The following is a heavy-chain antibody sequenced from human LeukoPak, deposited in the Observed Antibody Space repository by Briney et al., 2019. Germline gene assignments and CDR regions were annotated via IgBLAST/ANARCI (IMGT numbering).Heavy chain of an antibody. J-gene: IGHJ4*02. CDR2: ISSDGSNK. D-gene: IGHD2-2*01. CDR3: AKDAHGVVVPAVYFDY. V-gene: IGHV3-30*18. Sequence: GGSLRLSCAASGFTFSSYGMHWVRQAPGKGLEWVAVISSDGSNKYYADSVKGRFTISRDNSKNTLCLQMNSLRAEDTAVYYCAKDAHGVVVPAVYFDYWGQGTLVTVSS. CDR1: GFTFSSYG.